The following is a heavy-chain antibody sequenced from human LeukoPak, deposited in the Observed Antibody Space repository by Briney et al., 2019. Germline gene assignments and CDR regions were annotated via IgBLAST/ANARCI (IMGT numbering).Heavy chain of an antibody. CDR2: IYYSGST. Sequence: PSETLSLTCTVSGGSISSSSYYWGWIRQPPGKGLEWIGSIYYSGSTYYNPSLKSRVTISVDTSKNQFSLKLSSVTAADTAVYYCARDSVLLWFGEFPSGNNWFDPWGQGTLVTVSS. D-gene: IGHD3-10*01. V-gene: IGHV4-39*07. CDR3: ARDSVLLWFGEFPSGNNWFDP. J-gene: IGHJ5*02. CDR1: GGSISSSSYY.